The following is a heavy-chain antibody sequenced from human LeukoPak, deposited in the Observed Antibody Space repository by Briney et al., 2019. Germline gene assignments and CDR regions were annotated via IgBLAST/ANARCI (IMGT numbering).Heavy chain of an antibody. CDR3: ARGQADIVVVPAAIPFDY. J-gene: IGHJ4*02. CDR2: INHSGST. CDR1: GGSFSGYY. D-gene: IGHD2-2*01. V-gene: IGHV4-34*01. Sequence: SETLSLTCAVFGGSFSGYYWSWIRQPPGKGLEWIGEINHSGSTNYNPSLKSRVTISVDTSKNQFSLKLSSVTAADTAVYYCARGQADIVVVPAAIPFDYWGQGTLVTVSS.